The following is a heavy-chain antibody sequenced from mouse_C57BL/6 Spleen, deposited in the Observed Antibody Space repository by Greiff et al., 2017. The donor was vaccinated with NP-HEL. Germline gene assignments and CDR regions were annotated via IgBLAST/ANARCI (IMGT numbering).Heavy chain of an antibody. D-gene: IGHD2-5*01. J-gene: IGHJ4*01. V-gene: IGHV5-17*01. Sequence: EVKLMESGGGLVKPGGSLKLSCAASGFTFSDYGMHWVRQAPEKGLEWVAYISSGSSTIYYADTVKGRFTISRDNAKNTLFLQMTSLRSEDTAMYYCARLSNYYAMDYWGQGTSVTVSS. CDR3: ARLSNYYAMDY. CDR1: GFTFSDYG. CDR2: ISSGSSTI.